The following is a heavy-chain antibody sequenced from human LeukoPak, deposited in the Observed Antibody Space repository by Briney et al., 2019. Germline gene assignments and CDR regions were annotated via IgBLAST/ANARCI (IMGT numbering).Heavy chain of an antibody. Sequence: GSLRLSCAASGFTFSSYGMQWVRQAPGKGLEWVAFIRYDGNNKYFADSVKGRFTISRDNSKNTLYLQMNSLRAEDTAVYYCARTRTYCYDSSGYSKPTFDYWGQGTLVTVSS. D-gene: IGHD3-22*01. CDR1: GFTFSSYG. CDR3: ARTRTYCYDSSGYSKPTFDY. CDR2: IRYDGNNK. J-gene: IGHJ4*02. V-gene: IGHV3-30*02.